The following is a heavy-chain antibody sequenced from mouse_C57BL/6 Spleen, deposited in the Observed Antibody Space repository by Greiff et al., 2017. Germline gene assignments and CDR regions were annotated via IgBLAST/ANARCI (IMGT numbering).Heavy chain of an antibody. Sequence: QVQLQQPGAELVKPGASVKLSCKASGYTFTSYWMQWVKQRPGQGLEWIGEIDPSDSYTNYNQKFKGKATLTVDTSSRTAYMQLSSLTSEDSAVYDCARPGSSDVGYAMDDWGTGTSVTVSS. CDR1: GYTFTSYW. V-gene: IGHV1-50*01. CDR2: IDPSDSYT. J-gene: IGHJ4*01. D-gene: IGHD1-1*01. CDR3: ARPGSSDVGYAMDD.